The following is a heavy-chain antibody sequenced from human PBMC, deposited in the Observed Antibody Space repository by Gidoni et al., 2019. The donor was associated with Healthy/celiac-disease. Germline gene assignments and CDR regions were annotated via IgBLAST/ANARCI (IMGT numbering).Heavy chain of an antibody. CDR1: GGSISSGDYY. CDR3: ARVRYSCYEWGAYYYYYYMDV. Sequence: QVQLQESGPGLVKPSQTLSLTCTVSGGSISSGDYYWSWIRQPPVKGLEWLGDIYYSGSTYYNPSLKSRVTISVDTSKNQFSLKLSSGTAADTAVEYCARVRYSCYEWGAYYYYYYMDVWGKGTTVTVSS. J-gene: IGHJ6*03. V-gene: IGHV4-30-4*01. CDR2: IYYSGST. D-gene: IGHD5-12*01.